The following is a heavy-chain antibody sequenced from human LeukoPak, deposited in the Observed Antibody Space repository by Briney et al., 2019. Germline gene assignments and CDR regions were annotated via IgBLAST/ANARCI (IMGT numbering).Heavy chain of an antibody. Sequence: SETLSLTCAVSGYSISSGYYWGWIRQPPGKGLEWIGSIYHSGSTYYNPSLKSRVTISVDTSKNQFSLKLSSVTAADTAVYYCARDFVVVPAARVGLYYYYYMDVWGKGTTVTVSS. V-gene: IGHV4-38-2*02. CDR1: GYSISSGYY. CDR2: IYHSGST. D-gene: IGHD2-2*01. CDR3: ARDFVVVPAARVGLYYYYYMDV. J-gene: IGHJ6*03.